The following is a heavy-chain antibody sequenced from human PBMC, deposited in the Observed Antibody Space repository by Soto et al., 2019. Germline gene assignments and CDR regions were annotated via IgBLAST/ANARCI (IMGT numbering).Heavy chain of an antibody. CDR1: VGSISNRGFY. D-gene: IGHD3-3*01. Sequence: AETLSLTCIVSVGSISNRGFYWGWIRQPPGKGLEWIGSIYDSGTTYYNPSLKSRVTVSVDASKKHFSLRLTSVIAADTAVYYCARPRGLRFSVADVFDIWGQGAMVTVSS. CDR2: IYDSGTT. V-gene: IGHV4-39*02. CDR3: ARPRGLRFSVADVFDI. J-gene: IGHJ3*02.